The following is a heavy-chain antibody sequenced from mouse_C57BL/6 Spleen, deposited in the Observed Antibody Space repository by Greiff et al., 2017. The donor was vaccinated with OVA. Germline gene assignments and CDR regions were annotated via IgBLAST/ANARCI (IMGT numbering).Heavy chain of an antibody. J-gene: IGHJ2*01. CDR3: TRGGTAQATDY. CDR1: GFNIKDYY. CDR2: IDPEAGDT. Sequence: VQLKQSGAELVRPGASVKLSCTASGFNIKDYYMHWVKQRPEQGLEWIGRIDPEAGDTEYAPKFQGKATMTADTSSNTAYLQLSRLTSEDTAVDYCTRGGTAQATDYWGQGTTLTVSS. D-gene: IGHD3-1*01. V-gene: IGHV14-1*01.